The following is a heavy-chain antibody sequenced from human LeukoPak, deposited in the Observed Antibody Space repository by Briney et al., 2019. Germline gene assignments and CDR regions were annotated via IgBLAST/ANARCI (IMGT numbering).Heavy chain of an antibody. V-gene: IGHV3-7*01. CDR2: INEDGSKK. CDR3: AAAESIRHYYYYMDV. D-gene: IGHD2-15*01. Sequence: GSLRLSCAATGFTFGSYWMSWVRQAPGKGLEWVANINEDGSKKYYVDSVKGRFTISRDNAKNSLYLQMNSLRAEDTAVYYCAAAESIRHYYYYMDVWGKGTTVTVSS. CDR1: GFTFGSYW. J-gene: IGHJ6*03.